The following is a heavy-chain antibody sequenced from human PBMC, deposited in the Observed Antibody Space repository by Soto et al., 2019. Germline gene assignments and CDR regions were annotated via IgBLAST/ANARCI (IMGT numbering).Heavy chain of an antibody. CDR3: ASYYYFNSGSLRNFDY. J-gene: IGHJ4*02. V-gene: IGHV3-23*01. CDR2: ISAGGGST. CDR1: GFTFSTYA. Sequence: GGSLRLSXAASGFTFSTYAMSWVRQAPGEGLEWVSTISAGGGSTYYADSVRGRFTISRDNSQNTLYLQMHSLRAEDAAVYYCASYYYFNSGSLRNFDYWGQGTLVTVSS. D-gene: IGHD3-22*01.